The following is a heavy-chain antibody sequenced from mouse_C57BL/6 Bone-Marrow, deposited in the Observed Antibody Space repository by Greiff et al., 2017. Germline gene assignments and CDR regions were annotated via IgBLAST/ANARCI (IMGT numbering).Heavy chain of an antibody. D-gene: IGHD2-1*01. J-gene: IGHJ3*01. CDR3: TVIPVAY. CDR2: IDPENGDT. CDR1: GFNIKDDY. Sequence: VQLQQSGAELVRPGASVKLSCTASGFNIKDDYMHWVKQRPEQGLEWIGWIDPENGDTEYASKFKGKATITADKSSNTPYLQLSSLTSGYTAVYYCTVIPVAYWGQGTLVTVSA. V-gene: IGHV14-4*01.